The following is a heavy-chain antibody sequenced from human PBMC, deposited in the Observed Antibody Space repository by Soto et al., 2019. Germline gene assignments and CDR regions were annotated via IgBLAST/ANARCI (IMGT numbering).Heavy chain of an antibody. CDR3: GRGRSGQLVVFY. D-gene: IGHD3-10*01. CDR2: IGPASGDT. J-gene: IGHJ4*02. CDR1: GYTFTGHY. V-gene: IGHV1-2*02. Sequence: ASVKVSCKASGYTFTGHYIHWVGQAPGQGPEWMGEIGPASGDTRYAQKFQGRVTMTRDTSITTVYMELNNLSPDDTAVYYCGRGRSGQLVVFYWGQGTPVTVSS.